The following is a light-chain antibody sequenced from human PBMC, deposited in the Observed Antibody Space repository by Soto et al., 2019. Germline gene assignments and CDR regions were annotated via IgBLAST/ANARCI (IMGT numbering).Light chain of an antibody. CDR1: QAISNY. CDR3: QFYSSAPRALVT. Sequence: DIQMTQSPSSLSASVGDRVTITCRASQAISNYLAWYQQKPGKVPNLLIYAASTLQSGVPSRFSGSGSGTDFTLTISSLQPEDVATYYFQFYSSAPRALVTFGGGTKVEIK. J-gene: IGKJ4*01. CDR2: AAS. V-gene: IGKV1-27*01.